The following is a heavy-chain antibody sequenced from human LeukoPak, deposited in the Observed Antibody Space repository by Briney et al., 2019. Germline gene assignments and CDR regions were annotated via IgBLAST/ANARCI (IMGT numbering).Heavy chain of an antibody. CDR1: GFTFDDYA. J-gene: IGHJ6*02. D-gene: IGHD3-10*01. Sequence: GGSLRLSCAASGFTFDDYAMHWVRQAPGKGLEWVSGISWNSGSIGYADSVKGRFTISRDNAKNSLYLQMNSLRAEDTAVYYCARDQYYGSGYYYGMDVWGQGTTVTVSS. CDR2: ISWNSGSI. V-gene: IGHV3-9*01. CDR3: ARDQYYGSGYYYGMDV.